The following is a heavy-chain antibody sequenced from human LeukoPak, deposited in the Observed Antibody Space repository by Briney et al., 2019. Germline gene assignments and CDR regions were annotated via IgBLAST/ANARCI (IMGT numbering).Heavy chain of an antibody. Sequence: DSMKGRFTISRDNAKNTVYLQMNSLRGEDTAMYFCARGGDDYWGQGTLVIVSS. CDR3: ARGGDDY. D-gene: IGHD2-21*01. V-gene: IGHV3-74*01. J-gene: IGHJ4*02.